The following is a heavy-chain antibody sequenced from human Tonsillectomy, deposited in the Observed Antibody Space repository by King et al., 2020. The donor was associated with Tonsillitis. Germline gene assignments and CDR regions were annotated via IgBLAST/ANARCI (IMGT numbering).Heavy chain of an antibody. Sequence: VQLVESGGGLVQPGRSLRLSCAASGFTFEDYAMHWVRQAPGKGLEWVSGINWNSGSIGYADSVKGRFNISRDNAKNALYLQMNSLRAEDTALYYCAKDDGSRGWYQTGGFDYWGQGTLVTVSS. CDR2: INWNSGSI. D-gene: IGHD6-19*01. CDR3: AKDDGSRGWYQTGGFDY. CDR1: GFTFEDYA. V-gene: IGHV3-9*01. J-gene: IGHJ4*02.